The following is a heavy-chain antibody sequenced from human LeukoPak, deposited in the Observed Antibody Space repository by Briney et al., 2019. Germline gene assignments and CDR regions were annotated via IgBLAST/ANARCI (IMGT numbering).Heavy chain of an antibody. D-gene: IGHD6-19*01. CDR2: IYPGDSDT. J-gene: IGHJ5*02. CDR3: ARPVAGTEGWFDP. CDR1: GYSFISYW. Sequence: GESLQISCKVSGYSFISYWIGWVRQMPGKGLEWMGIIYPGDSDTRYSPSFQGQVTISVDKSINTAYLQWSSLKASDTAMYYCARPVAGTEGWFDPWGQGTLVTVSS. V-gene: IGHV5-51*01.